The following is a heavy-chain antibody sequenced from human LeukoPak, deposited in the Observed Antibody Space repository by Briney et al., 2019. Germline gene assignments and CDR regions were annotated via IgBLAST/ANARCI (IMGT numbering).Heavy chain of an antibody. D-gene: IGHD3-9*01. CDR2: IHNSGRT. CDR1: GDSISTYY. CDR3: ARLFRHNILTGYYFDY. Sequence: PSETLSLTCTVSGDSISTYYWSWIRQPPGKGLEWIGYIHNSGRTNYNPSLKSRVTISVDTSKNKFSLKLSSVTAADTAVYYCARLFRHNILTGYYFDYWGQGTRVTVSS. V-gene: IGHV4-59*01. J-gene: IGHJ4*02.